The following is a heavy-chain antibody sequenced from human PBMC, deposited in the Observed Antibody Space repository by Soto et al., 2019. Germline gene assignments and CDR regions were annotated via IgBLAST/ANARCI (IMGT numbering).Heavy chain of an antibody. J-gene: IGHJ4*02. V-gene: IGHV5-51*01. CDR2: FYSGDSDT. CDR1: GYSFANYC. D-gene: IGHD6-19*01. CDR3: ARGSSGFYDY. Sequence: GESLKISCKCSGYSFANYCIAWVRQMPGKGLEWMGIFYSGDSDTRYSPSFQGQVVISGDKSINTAYLQWTSLKASDTDMYYCARGSSGFYDYWGPGTLVTVYS.